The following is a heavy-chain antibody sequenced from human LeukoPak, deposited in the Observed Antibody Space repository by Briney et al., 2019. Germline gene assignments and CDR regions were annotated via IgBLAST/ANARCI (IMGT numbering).Heavy chain of an antibody. V-gene: IGHV3-20*04. Sequence: GGSLRLSCAASGFTFDDYGMSWVRQAPGKGLEWVSGINWNGGSTGYADSVKGRFTISRDNTKNSLYLQMNSLRAEDTAVYYCAKERARVLLWFGELYWGQGTLVTVSS. CDR2: INWNGGST. CDR3: AKERARVLLWFGELY. CDR1: GFTFDDYG. J-gene: IGHJ4*02. D-gene: IGHD3-10*01.